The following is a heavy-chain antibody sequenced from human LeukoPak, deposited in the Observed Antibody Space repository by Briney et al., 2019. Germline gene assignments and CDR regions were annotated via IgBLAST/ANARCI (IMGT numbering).Heavy chain of an antibody. V-gene: IGHV3-7*03. CDR3: ASDIVVVVAARSPHAFDI. Sequence: GGSLRLSCAASGFSFSGYWMSWVRQTPGKGLEWVANIKQDGSVKNSVDSMKGRFTISRDNTKNSLYLEMNSLKAEDTAVYYCASDIVVVVAARSPHAFDIWGQGTMVTVSS. CDR2: IKQDGSVK. J-gene: IGHJ3*02. D-gene: IGHD2-15*01. CDR1: GFSFSGYW.